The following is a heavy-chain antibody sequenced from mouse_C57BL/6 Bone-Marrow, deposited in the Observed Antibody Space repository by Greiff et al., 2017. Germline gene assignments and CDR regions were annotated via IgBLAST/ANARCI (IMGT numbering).Heavy chain of an antibody. CDR1: GYAFSSSW. D-gene: IGHD2-1*01. Sequence: VQLQQSGPELVKPGASVKISCKASGYAFSSSWMNWVKQRPGKGLEWIGRIYPGDGDTNYNGKFKGKATLTSDKSSSTAYMQLSSVPSEDSAVYFCARPIYYDNYVGDYWGQGTTLTDSS. V-gene: IGHV1-82*01. CDR2: IYPGDGDT. CDR3: ARPIYYDNYVGDY. J-gene: IGHJ2*01.